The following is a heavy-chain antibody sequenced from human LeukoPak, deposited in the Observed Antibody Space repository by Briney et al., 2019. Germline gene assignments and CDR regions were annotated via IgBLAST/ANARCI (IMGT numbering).Heavy chain of an antibody. Sequence: PGGSLRLFCSASWFTVSSNYMSWVRQAPRKGLEWGSVIYSGGSTYYADSVKSRFTISRDNSKNTLYLQMNSLRAEDTAVYYCARVGIAAAGTSLYFDYWGQGTLVTVSS. CDR1: WFTVSSNY. J-gene: IGHJ4*02. V-gene: IGHV3-53*01. CDR3: ARVGIAAAGTSLYFDY. D-gene: IGHD6-13*01. CDR2: IYSGGST.